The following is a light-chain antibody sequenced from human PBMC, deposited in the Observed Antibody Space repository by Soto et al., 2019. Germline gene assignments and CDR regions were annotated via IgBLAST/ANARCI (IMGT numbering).Light chain of an antibody. CDR2: DVS. V-gene: IGLV2-14*03. Sequence: QSALTQPASVSGSPGQSITISCSGTSSDVGGYNYVSWYQHHPGKAPKLMIYDVSNRPSGVSNRFSGSKSGNTASLTISGLQAEDEDDYYCRSYTISSNVVFGGWTKMTVL. CDR1: SSDVGGYNY. CDR3: RSYTISSNVV. J-gene: IGLJ2*01.